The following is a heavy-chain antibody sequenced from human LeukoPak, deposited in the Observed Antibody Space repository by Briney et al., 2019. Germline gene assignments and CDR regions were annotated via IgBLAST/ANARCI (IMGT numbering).Heavy chain of an antibody. CDR1: GGSFSGYY. J-gene: IGHJ5*02. V-gene: IGHV4-34*01. Sequence: SETLSLTCAVYGGSFSGYYWSWIRQPPGKGLEWLGEINHSGSTNYNPSLKSRVTISVDTSKNQFSLKLSSVTAADTAVYYCARVGQQLVNWFDPWGQGTLVTVSS. D-gene: IGHD6-13*01. CDR3: ARVGQQLVNWFDP. CDR2: INHSGST.